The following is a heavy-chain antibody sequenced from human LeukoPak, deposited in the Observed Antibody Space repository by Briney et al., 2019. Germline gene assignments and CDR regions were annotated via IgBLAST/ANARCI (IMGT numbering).Heavy chain of an antibody. V-gene: IGHV3-49*04. CDR1: GFTFGAYA. J-gene: IGHJ4*02. Sequence: PGRSLRLSCTASGFTFGAYAMSWVRQAPGKGLEWVGFIRSKAYGGTTEYAASVKGRFTISRDDSKSIAYLQMNSLKTEDTAVYYCTRSYVDTAMVFDCWGQGTLVTVSS. CDR2: IRSKAYGGTT. D-gene: IGHD5-18*01. CDR3: TRSYVDTAMVFDC.